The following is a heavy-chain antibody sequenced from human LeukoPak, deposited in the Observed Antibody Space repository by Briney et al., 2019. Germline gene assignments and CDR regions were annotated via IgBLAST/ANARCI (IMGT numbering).Heavy chain of an antibody. CDR3: ARVAEIAVAGSDY. V-gene: IGHV4-39*07. CDR1: GGSISSSSYY. J-gene: IGHJ4*02. CDR2: IYYSGST. Sequence: SETLSLTCTASGGSISSSSYYWGWIRQPPGKGLEWIGSIYYSGSTYYNPSLKSRVTISVDTSKNQFSLKLSSVTAADTAVYYCARVAEIAVAGSDYWGQGTLVTVSS. D-gene: IGHD6-19*01.